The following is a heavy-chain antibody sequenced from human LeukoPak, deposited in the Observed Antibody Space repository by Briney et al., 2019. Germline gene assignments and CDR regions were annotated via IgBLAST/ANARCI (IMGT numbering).Heavy chain of an antibody. CDR2: INWNGGST. CDR1: GFTFDDYG. V-gene: IGHV3-20*04. CDR3: ARDRGRWNDEAYAFDI. J-gene: IGHJ3*02. D-gene: IGHD1-1*01. Sequence: GGSLRLSCAASGFTFDDYGMSWVRQAPGKGLEWVSGINWNGGSTGYADSVKGRFTISRDNAKNSLYLQMNSLRAEDTALYYCARDRGRWNDEAYAFDIWGQGTMVTVSS.